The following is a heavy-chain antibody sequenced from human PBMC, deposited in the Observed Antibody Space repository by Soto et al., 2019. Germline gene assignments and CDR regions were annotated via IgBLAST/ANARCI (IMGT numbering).Heavy chain of an antibody. CDR1: GFPFTSYA. D-gene: IGHD3-10*01. J-gene: IGHJ4*02. CDR3: ARGTGSGSFVIDY. V-gene: IGHV3-30-3*01. CDR2: ISSDGSTI. Sequence: QVLLVESGGGVVQPGTSLTLSCAASGFPFTSYAMHWVRQTPEKGLQWLKIISSDGSTIHYVDSVKGRFTISRDNSKNTVYLQMNSLRADDTAVYYCARGTGSGSFVIDYWGQGTLVTVSS.